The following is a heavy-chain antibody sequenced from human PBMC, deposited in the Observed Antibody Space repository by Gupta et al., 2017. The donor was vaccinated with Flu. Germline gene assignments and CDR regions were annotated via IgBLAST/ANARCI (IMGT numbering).Heavy chain of an antibody. V-gene: IGHV1-46*01. CDR2: IEPSGAGA. D-gene: IGHD3-10*01. CDR1: TVTKHH. J-gene: IGHJ5*02. Sequence: TVTKHHMHWVRQAPGQGLEWMGMIEPSGAGARYAQKFQGRVSLTTDTSANTIYMDVSSLTSDDTAVYYCTREIDESGRLDPWGQGTLVTVSS. CDR3: TREIDESGRLDP.